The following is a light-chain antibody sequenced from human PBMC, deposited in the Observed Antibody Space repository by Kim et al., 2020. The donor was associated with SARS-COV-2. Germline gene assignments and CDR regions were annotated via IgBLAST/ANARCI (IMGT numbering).Light chain of an antibody. V-gene: IGLV3-21*04. J-gene: IGLJ2*01. Sequence: VAPGKTARITCGGKNIGSKSVHWYQQKPGQAPVLVIYYDSDRPSGIPERFSGSNSGNTATLTISRVEAGDEADYYCQVWDSSSDVVFGGGTKLTVL. CDR2: YDS. CDR1: NIGSKS. CDR3: QVWDSSSDVV.